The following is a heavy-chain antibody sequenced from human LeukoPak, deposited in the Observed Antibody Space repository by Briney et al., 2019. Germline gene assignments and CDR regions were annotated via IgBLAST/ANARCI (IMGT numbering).Heavy chain of an antibody. CDR3: ARTQSQGGSYRYYFGY. D-gene: IGHD1-26*01. CDR1: GASVGSAGYY. CDR2: IYYIRNT. J-gene: IGHJ4*02. Sequence: PSETLSLTCTVSGASVGSAGYYWSWIRQPPGGGLEWIGYIYYIRNTNYNPSLKSRVTMSLDPSENQFSLKLNSVTAADTAVYYCARTQSQGGSYRYYFGYWGQGTLVTVSS. V-gene: IGHV4-61*08.